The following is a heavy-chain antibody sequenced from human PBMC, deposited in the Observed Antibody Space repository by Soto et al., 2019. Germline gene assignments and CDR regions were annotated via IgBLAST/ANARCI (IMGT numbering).Heavy chain of an antibody. CDR1: GFTFTSSA. D-gene: IGHD3-22*01. CDR3: AANGYYDSSGYYLRDY. V-gene: IGHV1-58*01. Sequence: GASVKVSCKASGFTFTSSAVHWVRQARGQRLEWIGWIVVGSGNTNYAQKFQERVTITRDMSTSTAYMELSSLRSEDTAVYYCAANGYYDSSGYYLRDYWGQGTLVTVSS. CDR2: IVVGSGNT. J-gene: IGHJ4*02.